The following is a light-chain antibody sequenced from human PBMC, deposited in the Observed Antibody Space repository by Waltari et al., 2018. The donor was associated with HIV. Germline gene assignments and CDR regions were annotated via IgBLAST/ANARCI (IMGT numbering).Light chain of an antibody. Sequence: SYVLTQPPSVSVAPGKTASIACGASDIGIKSVHWYQQKPGQAPVLVIYDDTDRPSGIPGRFSGSSSVNTATLTISWVEAGDEADYYCQVWDSESDHWVFGGGTQLTVL. V-gene: IGLV3-21*04. J-gene: IGLJ3*02. CDR2: DDT. CDR3: QVWDSESDHWV. CDR1: DIGIKS.